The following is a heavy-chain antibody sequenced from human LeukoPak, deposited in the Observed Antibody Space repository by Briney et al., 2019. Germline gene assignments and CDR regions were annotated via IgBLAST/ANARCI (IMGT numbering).Heavy chain of an antibody. CDR3: AKLGPTTMVRGVIIGWDY. D-gene: IGHD3-10*01. J-gene: IGHJ4*02. V-gene: IGHV3-23*01. CDR1: GFTFSSYA. Sequence: GGSLRLSCAASGFTFSSYAMSWVRQAPGKGPEWVSAISGSGGSTYYADSVKGRFTISRDNSKNTLYLQMNSLRAEDTAVYYCAKLGPTTMVRGVIIGWDYWGQGTLVTVSS. CDR2: ISGSGGST.